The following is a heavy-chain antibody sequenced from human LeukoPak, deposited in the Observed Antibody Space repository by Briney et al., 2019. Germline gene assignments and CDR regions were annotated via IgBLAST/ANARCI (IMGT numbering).Heavy chain of an antibody. CDR2: ISYDGSNK. D-gene: IGHD4-17*01. Sequence: GGSLRPSCAASGFTFSSYAMHWVRQAPGKGLEWVAVISYDGSNKYYADSVKGRFTISRDNSKNTLYLQMNSLRAEDTAVYYCARASYGDLDASGIWGQGTMVTVSS. CDR3: ARASYGDLDASGI. J-gene: IGHJ3*02. V-gene: IGHV3-30*04. CDR1: GFTFSSYA.